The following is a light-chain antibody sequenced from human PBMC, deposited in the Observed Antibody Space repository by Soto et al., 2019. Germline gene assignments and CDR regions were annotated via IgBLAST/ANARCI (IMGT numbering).Light chain of an antibody. V-gene: IGLV1-40*01. Sequence: QSVLTQPPSVSGAPGQRVTISCTGSSSNIGAGYDVHWYQQLPGTAPKLLIYGNSNRPSGVPDRFSGSKSGTSXSLAITGXXXXXXXXYYCQSYDSSLSGSVFGGGTKLT. CDR3: QSYDSSLSGSV. CDR1: SSNIGAGYD. CDR2: GNS. J-gene: IGLJ2*01.